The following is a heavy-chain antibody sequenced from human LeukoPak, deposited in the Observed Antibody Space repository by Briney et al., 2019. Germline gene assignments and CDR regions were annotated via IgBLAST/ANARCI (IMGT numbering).Heavy chain of an antibody. V-gene: IGHV3-53*04. Sequence: PGGSLRLSCAASGFTVSSNYMSWVRQAPGKGLEWVSVIYSGGSTYYADSVKGRFTISRHNSKNTLYLQMNSLRAEDTAVYYCARDNALTRYYYGSGSYSLSFDYWGQGTLVTVSS. D-gene: IGHD3-10*01. CDR3: ARDNALTRYYYGSGSYSLSFDY. CDR2: IYSGGST. J-gene: IGHJ4*02. CDR1: GFTVSSNY.